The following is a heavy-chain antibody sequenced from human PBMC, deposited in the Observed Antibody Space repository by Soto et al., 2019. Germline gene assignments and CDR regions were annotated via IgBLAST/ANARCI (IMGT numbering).Heavy chain of an antibody. D-gene: IGHD6-19*01. V-gene: IGHV3-23*01. J-gene: IGHJ4*02. CDR1: GFTFSSYA. Sequence: EVQLLESGGGLVQPGRSLRLSCAASGFTFSSYAMNWVRQAPGKGLAWVSAMSGTGGSTYYPDSVKARFTISRDTSKNTLYLQMNSLRVEDTAVFYCAKAGFSSGWLPSYLNYGYQATVVTVSS. CDR3: AKAGFSSGWLPSYLNY. CDR2: MSGTGGST.